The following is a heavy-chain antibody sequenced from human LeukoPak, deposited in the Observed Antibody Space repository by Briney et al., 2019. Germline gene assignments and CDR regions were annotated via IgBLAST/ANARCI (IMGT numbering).Heavy chain of an antibody. D-gene: IGHD6-13*01. CDR1: GYTFTSYG. CDR3: ASQGPSSSGDY. CDR2: ISAYNGNT. V-gene: IGHV1-18*01. J-gene: IGHJ4*02. Sequence: ASVKVSCKASGYTFTSYGISWVRQAPGQGLEWMGWISAYNGNTNYAQKFQGRVTMTADKSTSTAHMELSSLRSEDTAVYYCASQGPSSSGDYWGQGTLVTVSS.